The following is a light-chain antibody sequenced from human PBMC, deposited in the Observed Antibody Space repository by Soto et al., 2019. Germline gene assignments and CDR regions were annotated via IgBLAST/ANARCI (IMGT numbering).Light chain of an antibody. CDR3: QQYGSSPWT. CDR2: GAS. CDR1: QGVSSSY. V-gene: IGKV3-20*01. J-gene: IGKJ1*01. Sequence: EIVLTQSPATLPLSPGERTTLSCRASQGVSSSYLAWYQQEPGQAPRPLIYGASSRAIGIPDRFSGSGSGTDFTLTISRLEPEDFAVYYCQQYGSSPWTFGQGTKVEIK.